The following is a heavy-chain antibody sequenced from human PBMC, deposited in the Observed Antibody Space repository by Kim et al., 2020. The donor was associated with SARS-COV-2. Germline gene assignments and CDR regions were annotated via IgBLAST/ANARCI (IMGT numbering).Heavy chain of an antibody. CDR2: IIPIFGTA. CDR3: ARVIWGIAAREGAFDI. CDR1: GGTFSSYA. Sequence: SVKVSCKASGGTFSSYAISWVRQAPGQGLEWMGGIIPIFGTANYAQKFQGRVTITADESTSTAYMELSSLRSEDTAVYYCARVIWGIAAREGAFDIWGQGTMVTVSS. D-gene: IGHD6-6*01. V-gene: IGHV1-69*13. J-gene: IGHJ3*02.